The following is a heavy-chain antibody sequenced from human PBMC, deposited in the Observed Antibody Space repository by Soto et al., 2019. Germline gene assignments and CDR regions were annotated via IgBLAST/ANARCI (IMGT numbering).Heavy chain of an antibody. J-gene: IGHJ2*01. Sequence: QVQLVESGGGVVQPGRSLRLSCIASGFTFSTYAMQWVRQAPGKGLEWVAVVSSEGGTQFYADSVKGRFNISRDNSKNSLYLQMSSLTTEDAAIYYCARENYYGGHVIGSLDLWCRGTLVSVSS. CDR3: ARENYYGGHVIGSLDL. D-gene: IGHD3-22*01. CDR2: VSSEGGTQ. V-gene: IGHV3-30-3*01. CDR1: GFTFSTYA.